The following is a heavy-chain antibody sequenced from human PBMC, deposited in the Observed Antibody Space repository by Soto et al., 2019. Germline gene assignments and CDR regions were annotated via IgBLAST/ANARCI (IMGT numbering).Heavy chain of an antibody. V-gene: IGHV4-30-4*01. CDR1: GGSISSGNYY. J-gene: IGHJ5*02. CDR3: ARDGIKLWLSGRERFDP. D-gene: IGHD5-18*01. Sequence: LSLTCTVSGGSISSGNYYWSWIRQSPGKGLEWIGYIYSTGSSYYNPSLRSRVSMSVDTSKNQFSLNLSSVTAADTAVYFCARDGIKLWLSGRERFDPWGQGTLVTVSS. CDR2: IYSTGSS.